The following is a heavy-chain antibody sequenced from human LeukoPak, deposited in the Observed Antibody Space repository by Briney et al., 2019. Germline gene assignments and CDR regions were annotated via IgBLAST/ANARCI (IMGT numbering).Heavy chain of an antibody. J-gene: IGHJ3*02. CDR1: GYTFTTYW. CDR3: AREIYPEIAARPGGAFDI. V-gene: IGHV5-51*01. D-gene: IGHD6-6*01. CDR2: IYPGDSET. Sequence: GESLKISCRGSGYTFTTYWIAWVRQMPGKGLEWMGIIYPGDSETRYSPSFQGQVTISADKSISTAYLQWSSLKASDTAMYYCAREIYPEIAARPGGAFDIWGQGTMVTVSS.